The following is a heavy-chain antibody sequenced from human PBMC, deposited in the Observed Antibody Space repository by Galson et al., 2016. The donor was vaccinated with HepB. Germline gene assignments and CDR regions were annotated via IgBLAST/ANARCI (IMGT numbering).Heavy chain of an antibody. CDR1: GFTFSSYW. V-gene: IGHV3-7*03. CDR2: IKQDGTVK. J-gene: IGHJ4*02. D-gene: IGHD2-8*01. Sequence: SLRLSCADSGFTFSSYWMSWVRQAPGKGLEWVANIKQDGTVKDYAGSVKGRFTISRDTTRNSVYLQMNSLRVEDTAVYYCARDNWNNGGHDYWGQGTLVTVSS. CDR3: ARDNWNNGGHDY.